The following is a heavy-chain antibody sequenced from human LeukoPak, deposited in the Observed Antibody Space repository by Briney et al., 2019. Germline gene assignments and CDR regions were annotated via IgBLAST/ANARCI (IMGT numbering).Heavy chain of an antibody. Sequence: SETLSLTCTVSGGSISSYYWSWIRQPAGKGLEWIGRIYTSGSTNYNPSLKSRVTMSVDTSKNQFSLKLSSVTAADTAVYYCARDPANYDSSGYYYEGVWFDPWGQGTLVTVSS. CDR1: GGSISSYY. CDR3: ARDPANYDSSGYYYEGVWFDP. CDR2: IYTSGST. D-gene: IGHD3-22*01. J-gene: IGHJ5*02. V-gene: IGHV4-4*07.